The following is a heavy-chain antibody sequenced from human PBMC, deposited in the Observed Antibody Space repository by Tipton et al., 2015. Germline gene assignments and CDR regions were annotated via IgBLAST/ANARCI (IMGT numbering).Heavy chain of an antibody. D-gene: IGHD5-12*01. CDR2: INHSGRT. V-gene: IGHV4-34*01. Sequence: PSLTCAVYGGSFIGHYWSWIRQPPGKGLEWIGEINHSGRTNYNPSLKSRFTISVDTSKNQFSLNLRSVTAADTAVYFCAKTHGAYDWYLDHWGQGTLVTVSS. CDR1: GGSFIGHY. J-gene: IGHJ4*02. CDR3: AKTHGAYDWYLDH.